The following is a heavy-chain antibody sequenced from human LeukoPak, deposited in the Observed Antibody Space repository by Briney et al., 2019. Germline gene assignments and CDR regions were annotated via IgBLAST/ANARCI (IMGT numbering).Heavy chain of an antibody. CDR3: AKYRGSYGPPHFDY. J-gene: IGHJ4*02. CDR1: GFTFNSYS. D-gene: IGHD1-26*01. V-gene: IGHV3-23*01. CDR2: ISGSGGST. Sequence: GGSLRLSCAASGFTFNSYSMNWVRQAPGKGLEWVSAISGSGGSTYYADSVKGRFTISRDNSKNTLYLQMNSLRAEDTAVYYCAKYRGSYGPPHFDYWGQGTLVTVSS.